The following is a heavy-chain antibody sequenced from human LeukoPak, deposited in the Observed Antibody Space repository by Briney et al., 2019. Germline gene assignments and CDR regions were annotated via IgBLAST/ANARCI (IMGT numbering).Heavy chain of an antibody. CDR1: GGSFSGYY. J-gene: IGHJ4*02. V-gene: IGHV4-34*01. Sequence: KSSETLSLTCAVYGGSFSGYYWSWIRQPPGKGLEWIGKINHSGSTNYNPSLKSRVTISVDTSKNQFSLKLSSVTAADTAEYYCARPCFLNYNDSSGYYYANYYFDYWGQGTLVTVSS. D-gene: IGHD3-22*01. CDR3: ARPCFLNYNDSSGYYYANYYFDY. CDR2: INHSGST.